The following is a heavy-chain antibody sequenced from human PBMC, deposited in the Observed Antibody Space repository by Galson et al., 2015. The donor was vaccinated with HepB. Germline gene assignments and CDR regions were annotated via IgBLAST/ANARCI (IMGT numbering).Heavy chain of an antibody. Sequence: CAISGDSVSSNSATWNWIRQSQSRGLEWLGRTYYRSNWYSDYAVSVKSRITINPDTSKNQFSLQLNSVTPEDTAVYYCAAGYSSGWYGDLDPWGQGTLVTVSS. CDR3: AAGYSSGWYGDLDP. CDR1: GDSVSSNSAT. J-gene: IGHJ5*02. V-gene: IGHV6-1*01. CDR2: TYYRSNWYS. D-gene: IGHD6-19*01.